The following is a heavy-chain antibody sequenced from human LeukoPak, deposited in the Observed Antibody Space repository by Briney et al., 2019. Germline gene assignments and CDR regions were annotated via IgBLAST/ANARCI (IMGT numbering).Heavy chain of an antibody. CDR3: RGYCSSTSCYTPRAIDY. CDR2: IVPIFGTA. J-gene: IGHJ4*02. CDR1: GGTFSSYA. D-gene: IGHD2-2*02. V-gene: IGHV1-69*13. Sequence: SVKVSCKASGGTFSSYAISWVRQAPGQGLEWMGGIVPIFGTANYAQKFQGRVTITADESTSTAYMELSSLRSEDTAVYYCRGYCSSTSCYTPRAIDYWGQGTLVTVSS.